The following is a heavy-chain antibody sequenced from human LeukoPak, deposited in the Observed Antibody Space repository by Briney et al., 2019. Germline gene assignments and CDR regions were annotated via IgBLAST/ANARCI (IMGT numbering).Heavy chain of an antibody. J-gene: IGHJ4*02. CDR1: GYSISSGYY. D-gene: IGHD4-23*01. CDR2: IYHSGST. CDR3: ARVPTVGGNLRRRIPYYFDY. V-gene: IGHV4-38-2*02. Sequence: SETLSLTCSVSGYSISSGYYWGWIRQPPGKGLEWIGSIYHSGSTNYNPSLKSRVTISVDTSKNQFSLKLSSVTAADTAVYYCARVPTVGGNLRRRIPYYFDYWGQGTLVTVSS.